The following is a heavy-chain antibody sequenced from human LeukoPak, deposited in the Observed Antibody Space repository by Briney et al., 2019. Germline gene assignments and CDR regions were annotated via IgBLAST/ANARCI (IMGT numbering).Heavy chain of an antibody. CDR3: ARAADSSGWTDY. CDR1: GGSISSYY. J-gene: IGHJ4*02. D-gene: IGHD6-19*01. V-gene: IGHV4-59*01. Sequence: SETLSLTCTVSGGSISSYYWSWIRQPPGKGLEWIGYIYYSGSTNYNPSLKSRVTISVDTSKNQFSLKLSSVTAADTAVYYCARAADSSGWTDYWGQGTLVTVSS. CDR2: IYYSGST.